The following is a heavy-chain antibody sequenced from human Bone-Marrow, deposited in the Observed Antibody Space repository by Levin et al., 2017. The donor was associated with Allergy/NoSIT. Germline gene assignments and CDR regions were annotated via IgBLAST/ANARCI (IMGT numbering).Heavy chain of an antibody. CDR1: GFTFSISD. CDR2: VGDDGSDA. CDR3: VKKREYKYGPFDS. D-gene: IGHD5-18*01. Sequence: PGGSLRLSCTAPGFTFSISDMHWVRQAPGKGLEWVGTVGDDGSDALYGDSVKGRFSIFTDSSEKTLFLQMNDLRPNDTAVYFCVKKREYKYGPFDSWGQGTVVTVSS. V-gene: IGHV3-30*02. J-gene: IGHJ4*02.